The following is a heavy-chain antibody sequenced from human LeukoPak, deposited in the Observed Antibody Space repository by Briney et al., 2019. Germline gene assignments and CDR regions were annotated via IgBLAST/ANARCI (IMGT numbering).Heavy chain of an antibody. V-gene: IGHV3-21*01. Sequence: GGSLRLSCAASGFSFSSYHMNWVRQAPGKGLEWVSFISPISTYIFYADSLKGRFTISRDNAKNSVYLEMNSLRAEDTAVYYCASLRYGKIGSYYFEYWGQGTLVIVSS. D-gene: IGHD5-18*01. CDR2: ISPISTYI. CDR1: GFSFSSYH. J-gene: IGHJ4*02. CDR3: ASLRYGKIGSYYFEY.